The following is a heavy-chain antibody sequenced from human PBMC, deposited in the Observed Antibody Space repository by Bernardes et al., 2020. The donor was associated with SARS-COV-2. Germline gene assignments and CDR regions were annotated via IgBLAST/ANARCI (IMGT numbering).Heavy chain of an antibody. J-gene: IGHJ4*02. Sequence: SGPTLVKPTQTLTLTCTFSGFSLSTSEVGVGWLRQPPGKALEWLALIYWDGDERYSPSLKSRLTITKDTSKNQVVLTMTNMDPVDTATYYCAHVRTWSGLYFGDLLYFYFDYWGQGTLVTVSS. CDR3: AHVRTWSGLYFGDLLYFYFDY. CDR1: GFSLSTSEVG. V-gene: IGHV2-5*02. CDR2: IYWDGDE. D-gene: IGHD3-10*01.